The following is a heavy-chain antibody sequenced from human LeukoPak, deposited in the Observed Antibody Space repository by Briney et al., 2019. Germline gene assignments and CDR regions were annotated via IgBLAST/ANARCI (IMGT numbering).Heavy chain of an antibody. CDR3: AKHIGYCSGGTCYYDY. CDR2: ISYDGSNK. CDR1: GFTFSSYA. D-gene: IGHD2-15*01. V-gene: IGHV3-30*04. J-gene: IGHJ4*02. Sequence: PGGSLRLSCAASGFTFSSYAMHWVRQAPGKGLEWVAVISYDGSNKYYADSVKGRFIISRDNSKNTLYLQMNSLTVDDTAVYYCAKHIGYCSGGTCYYDYWGQGTLVTVSS.